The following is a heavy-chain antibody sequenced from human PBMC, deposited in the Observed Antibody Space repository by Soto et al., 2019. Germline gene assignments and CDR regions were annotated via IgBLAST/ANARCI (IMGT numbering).Heavy chain of an antibody. V-gene: IGHV1-46*02. CDR2: INPTSGST. CDR1: GYNFDTYF. Sequence: QVQLVQSGAEVKKPGASVKVSCKASGYNFDTYFIHWVRQAPGQGLEWMGIINPTSGSTTYAQIFPGRVTMTRDTSTSTVYMELSSLRSEDTAIYYCTSGYLRTGYYGEGFDFWGQGTLVTVSS. CDR3: TSGYLRTGYYGEGFDF. D-gene: IGHD3-9*01. J-gene: IGHJ4*02.